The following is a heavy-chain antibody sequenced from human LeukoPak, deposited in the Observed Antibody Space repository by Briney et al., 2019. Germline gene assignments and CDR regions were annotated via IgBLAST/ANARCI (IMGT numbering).Heavy chain of an antibody. CDR2: ISYDGSNK. Sequence: GGSLRLSCAASGFTFSSYAMHWVRQAPGKGLEWVAVISYDGSNKYYADSVKGRFTISRDNSKNTLYLQMNSLRAEDTAVYYCAREGYYYDSSGYQTPYYFDYWGQGTLVTVSS. CDR3: AREGYYYDSSGYQTPYYFDY. J-gene: IGHJ4*02. CDR1: GFTFSSYA. V-gene: IGHV3-30-3*01. D-gene: IGHD3-22*01.